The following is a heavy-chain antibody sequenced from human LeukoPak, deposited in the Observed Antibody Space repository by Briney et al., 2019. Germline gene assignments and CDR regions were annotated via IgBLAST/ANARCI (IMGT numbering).Heavy chain of an antibody. Sequence: SETLSLTCAVYGGSFSGCYWSWIRQPPGKGLEWIGEINHSGSTNYNPSLKSRVTISVDTSKNQFSLKLSSVTAADTAVYYCATSPWIQLWPRYFDYWGQGTLVTVSS. D-gene: IGHD5-18*01. CDR3: ATSPWIQLWPRYFDY. V-gene: IGHV4-34*01. CDR1: GGSFSGCY. CDR2: INHSGST. J-gene: IGHJ4*02.